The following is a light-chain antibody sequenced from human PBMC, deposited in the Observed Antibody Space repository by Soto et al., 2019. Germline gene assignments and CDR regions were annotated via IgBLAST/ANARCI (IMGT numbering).Light chain of an antibody. Sequence: EIVMTQSPATLSVSPGERSTLSWRASQSVSSNLAWYQQKPGQAPRLLIYGASTRATGIPARFSGSGSGTEFTLTISSLQSEDFAVYYCQQYKNWPPITFGQGTRLEI. J-gene: IGKJ5*01. V-gene: IGKV3-15*01. CDR3: QQYKNWPPIT. CDR1: QSVSSN. CDR2: GAS.